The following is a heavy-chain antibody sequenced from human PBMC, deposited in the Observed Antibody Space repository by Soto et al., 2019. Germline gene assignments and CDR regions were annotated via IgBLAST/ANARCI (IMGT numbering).Heavy chain of an antibody. Sequence: SETLSLTCAVSGYSISSSNWWGWIRQPPGKGLEWIGYIYYSGTTYYNPSLKSRVTMSVDMSKNQFSLKLTSVTAVDTALYYCARREIQGPIDYWGQGTLVTVS. CDR2: IYYSGTT. J-gene: IGHJ4*02. CDR3: ARREIQGPIDY. CDR1: GYSISSSNW. V-gene: IGHV4-28*01. D-gene: IGHD1-26*01.